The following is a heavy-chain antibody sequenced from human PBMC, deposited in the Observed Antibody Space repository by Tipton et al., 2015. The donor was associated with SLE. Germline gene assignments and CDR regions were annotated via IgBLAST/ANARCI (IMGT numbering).Heavy chain of an antibody. V-gene: IGHV4-4*02. CDR2: IYHSGHI. J-gene: IGHJ4*02. CDR3: ARVSPSTRYSFPFDF. Sequence: PGLVKPSGTLSLTCAVSGASISSSNWWTWVRQTPGKRLEWIAEIYHSGHINFNPSLKSRVTILVDKSKNQFSLTLSSVTAADTAIYYCARVSPSTRYSFPFDFWGQGTLVTVSS. D-gene: IGHD2-21*01. CDR1: GASISSSNW.